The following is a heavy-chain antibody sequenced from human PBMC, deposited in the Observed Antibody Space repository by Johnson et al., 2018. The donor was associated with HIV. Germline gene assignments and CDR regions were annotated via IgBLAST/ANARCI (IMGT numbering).Heavy chain of an antibody. CDR3: ATDIVVVLALGGDAFDI. V-gene: IGHV3-20*04. CDR1: GFTFDDYG. Sequence: VQLVESGGGVVRPGGSLRLSCAASGFTFDDYGMSWVRQAPWKGLEWVSGINWNGGSTGYADSVKGRFTISRDNAKNSLHLQMNSLRAEDTALYYCATDIVVVLALGGDAFDIWGQGTMVIVSS. CDR2: INWNGGST. D-gene: IGHD2-2*01. J-gene: IGHJ3*02.